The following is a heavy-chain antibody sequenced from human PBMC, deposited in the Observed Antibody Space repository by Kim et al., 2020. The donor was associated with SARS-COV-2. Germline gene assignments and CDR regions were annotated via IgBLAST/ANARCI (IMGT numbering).Heavy chain of an antibody. CDR2: ISSSSSYT. J-gene: IGHJ6*02. Sequence: GGSLRLSCAASGFTFSDYYMSWIRQAPGKGLEWVSYISSSSSYTNYADSVKGRFTISRDNAKNSLYLQMNSLRAEDTAVYYCARPLAAAGYYYYGMGVWGPGQPSPRP. CDR3: ARPLAAAGYYYYGMGV. V-gene: IGHV3-11*06. CDR1: GFTFSDYY. D-gene: IGHD6-13*01.